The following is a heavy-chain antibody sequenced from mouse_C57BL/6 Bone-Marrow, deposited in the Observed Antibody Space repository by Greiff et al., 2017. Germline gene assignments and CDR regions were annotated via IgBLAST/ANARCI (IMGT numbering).Heavy chain of an antibody. J-gene: IGHJ4*01. CDR3: ARSDYGSRYLYYAMDY. Sequence: QVQLQQPGAELVKPGASVLLSCKASGYTFTSYWMQWVKQRPGQGLEWIGEIDPSDSYTNYNQKFKGKATLTVDTSSSTAYMQLSSLTSEDSAVYYCARSDYGSRYLYYAMDYWGQGTSVTVSS. CDR2: IDPSDSYT. D-gene: IGHD1-1*01. CDR1: GYTFTSYW. V-gene: IGHV1-50*01.